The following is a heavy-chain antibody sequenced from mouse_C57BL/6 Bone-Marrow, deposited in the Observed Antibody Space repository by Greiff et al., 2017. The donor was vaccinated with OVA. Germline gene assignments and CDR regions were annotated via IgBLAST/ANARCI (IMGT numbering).Heavy chain of an antibody. V-gene: IGHV3-8*01. Sequence: DVQLQESGPGLAKPSQTLSLTCSVTGYSITSDYWNWIRKFPGNKLEYMGYISYSGSTYYNPSLKSRISITRDTSKNQYYLQLNSVTTEDTATYYCARANYYGSVYWYFDVWGTGTTVTVSS. CDR1: GYSITSDY. J-gene: IGHJ1*03. CDR2: ISYSGST. D-gene: IGHD1-1*01. CDR3: ARANYYGSVYWYFDV.